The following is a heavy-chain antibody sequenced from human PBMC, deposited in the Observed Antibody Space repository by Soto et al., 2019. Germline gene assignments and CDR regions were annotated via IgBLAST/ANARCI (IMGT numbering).Heavy chain of an antibody. V-gene: IGHV1-69*06. J-gene: IGHJ5*02. D-gene: IGHD6-13*01. CDR2: IIPIFGTA. Sequence: SSVKVSCKAAGGNFSSYAISSVRQAPGQGLEWMGGIIPIFGTANYAQKFKGRVTITADKSTSTAYMELSSLRSEDKAVYYCARSGPQLVLFDWFDPWGQGILVTVSS. CDR3: ARSGPQLVLFDWFDP. CDR1: GGNFSSYA.